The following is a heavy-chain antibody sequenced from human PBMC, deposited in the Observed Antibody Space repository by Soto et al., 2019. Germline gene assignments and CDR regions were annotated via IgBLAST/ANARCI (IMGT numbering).Heavy chain of an antibody. D-gene: IGHD3-9*01. V-gene: IGHV3-23*01. J-gene: IGHJ3*02. CDR1: GFTFSSYA. CDR3: AKDLLRYFDWLLWHDAFDI. Sequence: PGGSLRLSCAASGFTFSSYAISWVRQAPGKGLEWVSAISGSGGSTYYADSVKGRFTISRDNSKNTLYLQMNSLRAEDTAVYYCAKDLLRYFDWLLWHDAFDIWGQGTMVTVSS. CDR2: ISGSGGST.